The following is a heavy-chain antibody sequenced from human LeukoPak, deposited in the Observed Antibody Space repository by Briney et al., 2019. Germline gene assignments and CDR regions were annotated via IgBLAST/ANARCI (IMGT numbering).Heavy chain of an antibody. CDR3: AREGYCSGGSCYLGY. J-gene: IGHJ4*02. CDR1: GGSISSYY. V-gene: IGHV4-59*01. Sequence: SETLSLTCTVSGGSISSYYWSWIRQPPGKGLEWIGYIYYSGSTNYNPSLKSRVTISVDTSKNLFSLKLSSVTAADTAVYYCAREGYCSGGSCYLGYWGQGTLVAVSS. D-gene: IGHD2-15*01. CDR2: IYYSGST.